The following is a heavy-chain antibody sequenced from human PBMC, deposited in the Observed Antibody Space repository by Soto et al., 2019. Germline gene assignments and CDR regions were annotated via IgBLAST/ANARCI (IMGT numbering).Heavy chain of an antibody. CDR3: ARLRYYYDSRSSYNWFDP. CDR1: GGSISSYY. Sequence: SETLSLTCTVSGGSISSYYWSWIRQPPGKGLEWIGYIYYSGSTNYNPSLKSRVTISVDTSKNQFSLKLSSVTAADTAVYYCARLRYYYDSRSSYNWFDPWGQGTLVTVSS. V-gene: IGHV4-59*01. D-gene: IGHD3-22*01. J-gene: IGHJ5*02. CDR2: IYYSGST.